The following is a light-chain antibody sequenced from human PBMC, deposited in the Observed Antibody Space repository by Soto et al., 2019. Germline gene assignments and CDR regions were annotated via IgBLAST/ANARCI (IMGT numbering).Light chain of an antibody. CDR2: YAS. V-gene: IGKV3-15*01. CDR3: QHFYNWPVT. J-gene: IGKJ4*01. Sequence: VVLTQSPATLSVSPGETATFSCRASHNIGTNLAWYQHKPGQAPRLLISYASSGATGIPGRFSGSGSGTEFALTISSLQSEDSAVYYCQHFYNWPVTFGGGTKVEL. CDR1: HNIGTN.